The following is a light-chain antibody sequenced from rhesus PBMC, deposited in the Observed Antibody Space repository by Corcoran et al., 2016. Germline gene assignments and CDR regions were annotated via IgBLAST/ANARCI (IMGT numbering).Light chain of an antibody. CDR1: ESVTVFGINL. V-gene: IGKV7-13*01. CDR3: LQSKDFPRT. J-gene: IGKJ1*01. Sequence: DIVLTQSPASLAVSPGQRATITCRASESVTVFGINLIHRYQQKPGQPPKLLLHESSKKNNGVPVRFSGTGSGTDFPPTSHPGEAGDGAAYYCLQSKDFPRTFGQGTKVEIK. CDR2: ESS.